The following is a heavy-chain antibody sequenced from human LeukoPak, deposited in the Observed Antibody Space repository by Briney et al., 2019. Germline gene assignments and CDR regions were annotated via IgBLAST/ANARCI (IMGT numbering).Heavy chain of an antibody. CDR1: GGTFSSYT. J-gene: IGHJ5*02. V-gene: IGHV1-69*02. CDR3: ARGYCSSTSCYLYWFDP. CDR2: IIPILGIA. Sequence: ASVKVSCKASGGTFSSYTISWVRQAPGQGLEWMGRIIPILGIANYAQKFQGRVTITADKSTSTAYMELSSPRSEDTAVYYCARGYCSSTSCYLYWFDPWGQGTLVTVSS. D-gene: IGHD2-2*01.